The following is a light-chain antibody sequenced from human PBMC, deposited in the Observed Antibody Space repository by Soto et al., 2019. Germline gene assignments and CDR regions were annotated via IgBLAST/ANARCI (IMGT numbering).Light chain of an antibody. CDR1: SSDVGGYNY. V-gene: IGLV2-14*01. J-gene: IGLJ1*01. Sequence: QSALTQPPSASGSPGQSVTISCTGTSSDVGGYNYVSWYQQHPGKAPKLMIYEVSNRPSGVSNRFSGSKSGNTASLTISGLQAEDEADYYCSSYTSSSIDYVFGTGTKLTVL. CDR2: EVS. CDR3: SSYTSSSIDYV.